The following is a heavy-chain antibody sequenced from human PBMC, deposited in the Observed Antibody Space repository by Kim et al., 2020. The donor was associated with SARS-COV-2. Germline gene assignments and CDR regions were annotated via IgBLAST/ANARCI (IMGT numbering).Heavy chain of an antibody. CDR2: ISDTGGGT. Sequence: GGSLRLSCAASGFTFRSYAMTWVRQPPGKGLEWVASISDTGGGTYYADSVKGRFIVSRDNSKNTLHLQMDSLRIEDTAVYFCRGYGSGTYFGDWYLDLLG. D-gene: IGHD3-10*01. V-gene: IGHV3-23*01. CDR1: GFTFRSYA. J-gene: IGHJ2*01. CDR3: RGYGSGTYFGDWYLDL.